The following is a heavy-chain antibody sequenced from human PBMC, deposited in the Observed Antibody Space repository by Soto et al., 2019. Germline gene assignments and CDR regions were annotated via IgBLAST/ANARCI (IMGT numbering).Heavy chain of an antibody. V-gene: IGHV3-30*03. CDR2: LTFDGTIT. Sequence: PGGSLRLSCTASGFTFSSYGMHWVRQAPGKGLEWVAALTFDGTITYYSDSVKGRFSISRDNSKNILYLQMHSLRAEDTAVYYCAMGFDYWGQGTLVTVSS. J-gene: IGHJ4*02. CDR3: AMGFDY. CDR1: GFTFSSYG.